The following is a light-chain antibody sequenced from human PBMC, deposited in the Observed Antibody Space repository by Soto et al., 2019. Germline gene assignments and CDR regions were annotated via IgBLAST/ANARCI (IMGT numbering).Light chain of an antibody. J-gene: IGKJ1*01. CDR1: QTIDSC. Sequence: DIQMTQSPSTLSASVGDRVTITCRASQTIDSCLAWYQQRPGKPPNLLIYKASTLASGVPSRFSGSGSGTEFTLTINSLQPDDFATYYCQQYHIYSGTFGQGTKVDIK. V-gene: IGKV1-5*03. CDR3: QQYHIYSGT. CDR2: KAS.